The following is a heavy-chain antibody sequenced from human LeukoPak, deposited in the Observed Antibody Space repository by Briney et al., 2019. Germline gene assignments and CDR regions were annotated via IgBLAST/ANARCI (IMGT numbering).Heavy chain of an antibody. Sequence: GASVKVSCKASGYTFTTYSMHWVRQAPGQGLEWMAIINLSGGSTDYTQKFQGRVTMTRDTSTSTAYMELSSLRSEDTAVFYCATGAAWDLLTYWGQGTLVTVSS. J-gene: IGHJ4*02. V-gene: IGHV1-46*01. CDR1: GYTFTTYS. CDR2: INLSGGST. CDR3: ATGAAWDLLTY. D-gene: IGHD1-26*01.